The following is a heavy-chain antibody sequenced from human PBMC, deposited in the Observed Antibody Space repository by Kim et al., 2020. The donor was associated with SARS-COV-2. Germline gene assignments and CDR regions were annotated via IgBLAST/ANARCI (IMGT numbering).Heavy chain of an antibody. Sequence: KKFQGRVTISADESTRTAYMELSSLRSEDTAVYYCARENSSSWSGDAFDIWGQGTMVTVSS. CDR3: ARENSSSWSGDAFDI. D-gene: IGHD6-13*01. J-gene: IGHJ3*02. V-gene: IGHV1-69*01.